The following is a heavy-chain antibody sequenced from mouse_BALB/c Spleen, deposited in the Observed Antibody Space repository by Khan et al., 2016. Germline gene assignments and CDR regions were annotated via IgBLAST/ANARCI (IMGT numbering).Heavy chain of an antibody. CDR1: GYSITSDYA. D-gene: IGHD2-4*01. CDR2: ISYSGST. J-gene: IGHJ3*01. Sequence: VQLKESGPGLVKPSQSLSLTCTVAGYSITSDYAWNWIRQFPGNKLEWMGYISYSGSTSYNPSLKSRISITRDTSKNQFFLQLNSVTTEDTATCYCATSMITTGFAYWGQGTLVTVSA. CDR3: ATSMITTGFAY. V-gene: IGHV3-2*02.